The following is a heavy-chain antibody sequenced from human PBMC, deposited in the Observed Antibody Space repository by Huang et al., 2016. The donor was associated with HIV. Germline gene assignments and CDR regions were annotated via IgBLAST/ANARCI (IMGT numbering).Heavy chain of an antibody. Sequence: QMQLQQRGAGLLKPSETLSLTCGVSGGSFTGNYLTWIRQAPGKGLEWIGEVNDSGATNDLPSLNGRVTISLDKSNRELSLNLRSVTAADTAVYYCARQWTILEWLLGLDVWGQGTTVIVSS. D-gene: IGHD3-3*01. CDR1: GGSFTGNY. CDR2: VNDSGAT. V-gene: IGHV4-34*02. CDR3: ARQWTILEWLLGLDV. J-gene: IGHJ6*02.